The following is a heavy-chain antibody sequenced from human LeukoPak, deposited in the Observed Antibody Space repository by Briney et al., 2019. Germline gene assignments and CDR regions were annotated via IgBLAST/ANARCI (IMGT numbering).Heavy chain of an antibody. CDR1: GGSISSSSYY. D-gene: IGHD3-9*01. Sequence: PSETLSLTCTVSGGSISSSSYYWGWIRQPPGKGLEWIGSIYYSGSTYYNPSLKSRVTISVDTSKNQFSLKLSSVTAADTAVYYCARRLFDWLLSQHPFDYWGQGTLVTVSS. CDR3: ARRLFDWLLSQHPFDY. J-gene: IGHJ4*02. CDR2: IYYSGST. V-gene: IGHV4-39*01.